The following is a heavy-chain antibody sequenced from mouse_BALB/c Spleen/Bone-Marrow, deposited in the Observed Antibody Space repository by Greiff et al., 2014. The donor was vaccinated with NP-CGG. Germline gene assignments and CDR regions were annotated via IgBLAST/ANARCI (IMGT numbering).Heavy chain of an antibody. D-gene: IGHD4-1*01. CDR3: TRSETGPFAY. CDR1: GYTCTDYE. CDR2: IDPETGGT. V-gene: IGHV1-15*01. J-gene: IGHJ3*01. Sequence: QVQLQQSGAELVRPGASVTLSCKASGYTCTDYEMHWVKQTPVHGLEWIGAIDPETGGTAYNQKFKGKATLTADKSSSTAYMELRSLTSEDSAVYYCTRSETGPFAYWGQGTLVTVSA.